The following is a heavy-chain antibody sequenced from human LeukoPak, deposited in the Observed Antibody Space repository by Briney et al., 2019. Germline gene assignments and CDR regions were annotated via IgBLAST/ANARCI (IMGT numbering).Heavy chain of an antibody. CDR2: ISSSGSTI. V-gene: IGHV3-48*04. Sequence: GGSLRLSCAASGVTFNTYGMSWVRQAPGKGLEWVSGISSSGSTIYYADSVKGRFTISRDNAKNSLYLQMNSLRAEDTAVYYCAELGITMIGGVWGKGTTVTISS. D-gene: IGHD3-10*02. J-gene: IGHJ6*04. CDR3: AELGITMIGGV. CDR1: GVTFNTYG.